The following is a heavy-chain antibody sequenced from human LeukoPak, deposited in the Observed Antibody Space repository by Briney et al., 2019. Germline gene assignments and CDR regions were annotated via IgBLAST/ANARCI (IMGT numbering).Heavy chain of an antibody. CDR2: IHYTGST. Sequence: SETLYLTCTVSGGSISSYYWSWIRQSPGKGLECIGYIHYTGSTNYNPSLKSRVTISVETSKNQFSLKLKSVTAADTAVYYCARGGYYGSGNDFRFDPWGQGTLVIVSS. V-gene: IGHV4-59*01. CDR1: GGSISSYY. J-gene: IGHJ5*02. D-gene: IGHD3-10*01. CDR3: ARGGYYGSGNDFRFDP.